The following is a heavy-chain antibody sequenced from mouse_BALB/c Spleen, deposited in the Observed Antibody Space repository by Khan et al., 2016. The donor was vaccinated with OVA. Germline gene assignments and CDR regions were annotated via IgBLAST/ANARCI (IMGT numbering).Heavy chain of an antibody. Sequence: QVQLQQSGAELARPGASVKMSCKASGYTFTSYTIHWIKKRPGQGLEWIGYINPSNGYTNYNQKFKDKATLTTDKSSTTAYLQLSSLTSDDSAVYNCLRYWAYQRNDGWFAYWGQGTLVTVSA. D-gene: IGHD2-14*01. V-gene: IGHV1-4*01. J-gene: IGHJ3*01. CDR3: LRYWAYQRNDGWFAY. CDR1: GYTFTSYT. CDR2: INPSNGYT.